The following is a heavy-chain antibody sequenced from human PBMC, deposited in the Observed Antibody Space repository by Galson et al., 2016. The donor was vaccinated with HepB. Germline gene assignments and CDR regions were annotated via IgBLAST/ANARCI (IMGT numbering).Heavy chain of an antibody. CDR2: ISGSSGTI. J-gene: IGHJ1*01. V-gene: IGHV3-48*01. CDR3: ARSGDWNEAEYFQH. CDR1: GFTFSHYS. D-gene: IGHD1-1*01. Sequence: SLRLSCAASGFTFSHYSMNWVRQAPGKGLEWVSYISGSSGTIHYTDSVKGRFTISRDNARNSLYLQMNSLRAEDTAVYYCARSGDWNEAEYFQHWGQGTPVIVSS.